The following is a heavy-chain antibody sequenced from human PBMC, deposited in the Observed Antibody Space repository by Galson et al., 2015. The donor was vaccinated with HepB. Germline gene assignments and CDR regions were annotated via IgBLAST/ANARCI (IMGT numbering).Heavy chain of an antibody. J-gene: IGHJ4*02. Sequence: SLRLSCAVSGFTFSDYRMNWVRQAPGKGLEWISYISRSSIVIYYADFAKGRFTISRDNAKNLLYLQTNSLTDEDTAVYYCTRDFAEMATDYRGQGTMVTVSS. V-gene: IGHV3-48*02. CDR3: TRDFAEMATDY. CDR2: ISRSSIVI. D-gene: IGHD5-24*01. CDR1: GFTFSDYR.